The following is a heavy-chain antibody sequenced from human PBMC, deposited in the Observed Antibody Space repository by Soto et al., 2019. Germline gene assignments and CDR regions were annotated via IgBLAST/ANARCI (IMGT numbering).Heavy chain of an antibody. V-gene: IGHV4-59*11. CDR2: IFYSGSTTY. J-gene: IGHJ4*02. CDR3: ARVGSSGWSPDY. CDR1: GGSISGHY. D-gene: IGHD6-19*01. Sequence: SETLSLTCTVSGGSISGHYWIWIRQPPGEGMEWIGYIFYSGSTTYNDNPSLKSRVSISVDTSKNQFYLRLSSVTAADTAVYYCARVGSSGWSPDYWGQGTLVTVSS.